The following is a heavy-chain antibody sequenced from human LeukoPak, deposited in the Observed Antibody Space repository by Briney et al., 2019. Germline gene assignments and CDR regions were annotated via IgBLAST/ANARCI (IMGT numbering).Heavy chain of an antibody. CDR2: IIPILGIA. CDR3: ARDYSNGPLDY. CDR1: GGTFSSYA. Sequence: ASVKVSCKASGGTFSSYAISWVRQAPGQGLEWMGRIIPILGIANYAQKFQGRVTITADKSTSTAYMELSSLRSEDTAVYYCARDYSNGPLDYWGQGNLVTVSS. D-gene: IGHD4-11*01. V-gene: IGHV1-69*04. J-gene: IGHJ4*02.